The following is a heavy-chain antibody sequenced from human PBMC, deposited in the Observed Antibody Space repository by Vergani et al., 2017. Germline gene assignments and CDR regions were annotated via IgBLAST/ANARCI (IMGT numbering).Heavy chain of an antibody. Sequence: EVQLVESGGGLVQPGGSLRLSCAASGFTFSSYSMNWVRQAPGKGLEWVSYISSSSSTIYYADSVKGRFTISRDNAKNSLYLQMNSLRAEDTAVYYCARDYFPDPSSSWYPFYYYYGMDVWGQGTTVTVSS. V-gene: IGHV3-48*04. CDR1: GFTFSSYS. CDR2: ISSSSSTI. J-gene: IGHJ6*02. D-gene: IGHD6-13*01. CDR3: ARDYFPDPSSSWYPFYYYYGMDV.